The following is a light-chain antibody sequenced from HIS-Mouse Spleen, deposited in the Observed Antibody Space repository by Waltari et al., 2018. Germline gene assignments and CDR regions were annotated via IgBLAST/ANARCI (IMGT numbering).Light chain of an antibody. CDR1: SRDVGGYNY. Sequence: SVLTQPPSVSGSPAPSVTIPCPGTSRDVGGYNYVSWYQQPPGKAPKRMIYDVSKRPSGVPDRFSGSKSGNTASLTISGLQAEDEADYYCCSYAGSWVFGGGTKLTVL. V-gene: IGLV2-11*01. J-gene: IGLJ3*02. CDR3: CSYAGSWV. CDR2: DVS.